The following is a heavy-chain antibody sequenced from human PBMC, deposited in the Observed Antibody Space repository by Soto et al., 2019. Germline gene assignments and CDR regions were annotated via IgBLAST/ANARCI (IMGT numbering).Heavy chain of an antibody. D-gene: IGHD5-12*01. V-gene: IGHV5-51*01. Sequence: PGEALHISCKGSGYSFTSYFIGWVRQMPGKGLEWMGIIYPGDSDTRYSPSFQGQVTISADKSISTAYLQWSSLKASDTAMYYCARQSRDGYNYYYYYSMDVWGQGTTVTVSS. CDR1: GYSFTSYF. CDR2: IYPGDSDT. J-gene: IGHJ6*02. CDR3: ARQSRDGYNYYYYYSMDV.